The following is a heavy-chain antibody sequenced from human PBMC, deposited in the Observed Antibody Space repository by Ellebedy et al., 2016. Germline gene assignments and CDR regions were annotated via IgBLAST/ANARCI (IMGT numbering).Heavy chain of an antibody. D-gene: IGHD5-18*01. V-gene: IGHV4-4*02. CDR1: GGSISSSKW. CDR3: AREGYNYGDFEY. CDR2: IYHSGST. Sequence: SETLSLTCAVSGGSISSSKWWSWVRQPPGKGLEWIVEIYHSGSTNYNPSLESRVTISLDKSKNQFSLKLSSVTAADTAVYYCAREGYNYGDFEYWGQGTLVTVSS. J-gene: IGHJ4*02.